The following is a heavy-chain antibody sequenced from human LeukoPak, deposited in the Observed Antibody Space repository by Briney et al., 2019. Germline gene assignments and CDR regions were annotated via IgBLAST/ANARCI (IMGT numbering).Heavy chain of an antibody. Sequence: SETLSLTCTVSGGSISSYYWSWIRQPPGKGLEWIGYIYYSGSTNCNPSLKSRVTISVDTSKNQFSLKLSSVTAADTAVHYCASVKKTYCGGDCYGFDYWGQGTLVTVSS. V-gene: IGHV4-59*08. CDR3: ASVKKTYCGGDCYGFDY. J-gene: IGHJ4*02. CDR2: IYYSGST. D-gene: IGHD2-21*02. CDR1: GGSISSYY.